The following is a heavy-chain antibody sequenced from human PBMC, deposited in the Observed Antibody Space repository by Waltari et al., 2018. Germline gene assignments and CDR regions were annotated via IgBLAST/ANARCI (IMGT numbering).Heavy chain of an antibody. CDR1: GDSISSHYW. J-gene: IGHJ4*02. V-gene: IGHV4-4*02. D-gene: IGHD2-2*01. CDR2: VHHSGRT. CDR3: AGDRAIGLFFDY. Sequence: QVQLQESGPGLVTPSGPLSLTCAVSGDSISSHYWWSWVRQSPGKGLEWIGQVHHSGRTHYNPSLQSRVTISVDKSKNQFSLNMNSVTAADTAVYYCAGDRAIGLFFDYWGQGTLVTVSS.